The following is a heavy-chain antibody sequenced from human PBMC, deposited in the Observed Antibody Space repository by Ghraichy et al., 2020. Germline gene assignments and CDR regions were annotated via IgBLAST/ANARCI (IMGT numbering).Heavy chain of an antibody. CDR1: GFTFSSYA. V-gene: IGHV3-30*04. CDR2: ISYDGSNK. D-gene: IGHD6-6*01. Sequence: GGSLRLSCAASGFTFSSYAMHWVRQAPGKGLEWVAVISYDGSNKYYADSVKGRFTISRDNSKNTLYLQMNSLRAEDTAVYYCARAKYSTEYYFDYWGQGTLVTVSS. J-gene: IGHJ4*02. CDR3: ARAKYSTEYYFDY.